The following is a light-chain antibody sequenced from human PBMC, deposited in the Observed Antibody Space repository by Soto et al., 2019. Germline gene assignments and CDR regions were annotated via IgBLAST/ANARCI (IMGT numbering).Light chain of an antibody. Sequence: EVVLAQSPVTLSSSPGERATLSCRASQYINTRLAWYQHRPGQAPRLLIYQTSIRAAGIPARFSASGTGTDFTLTISDVQPEDFAVYYCHQRQSWPRTFGQGTKVDIK. CDR2: QTS. V-gene: IGKV3-11*01. J-gene: IGKJ1*01. CDR1: QYINTR. CDR3: HQRQSWPRT.